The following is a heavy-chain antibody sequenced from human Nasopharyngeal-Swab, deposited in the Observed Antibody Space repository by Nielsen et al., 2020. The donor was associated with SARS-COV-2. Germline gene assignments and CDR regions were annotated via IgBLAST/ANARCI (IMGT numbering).Heavy chain of an antibody. J-gene: IGHJ4*02. D-gene: IGHD2-2*01. CDR3: TRVVVGCSSTSCHPYYFDY. V-gene: IGHV3-49*02. CDR2: IRSKAYGGTT. Sequence: WIRQPTGEGLEWGGFIRSKAYGGTTEYAASVKGRFTISRDESKSIAYLQMNSLKTEDTAVYYCTRVVVGCSSTSCHPYYFDYWGQGTLVTVSS.